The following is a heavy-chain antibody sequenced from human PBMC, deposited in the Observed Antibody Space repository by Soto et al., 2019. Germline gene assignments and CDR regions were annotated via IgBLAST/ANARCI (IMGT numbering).Heavy chain of an antibody. CDR3: AKVSRLSRVLTPDFDL. D-gene: IGHD3-9*01. Sequence: PGGSLRLSCAAYGFTFSSYWRHWVRQAPGKGLVWVSRINIDGSRISYGDSLKGRFTVSRDNSKNTLYMQMNSLTTEDTAVYYCAKVSRLSRVLTPDFDLWGHGTLVTVSS. CDR1: GFTFSSYW. V-gene: IGHV3-74*01. CDR2: INIDGSRI. J-gene: IGHJ4*01.